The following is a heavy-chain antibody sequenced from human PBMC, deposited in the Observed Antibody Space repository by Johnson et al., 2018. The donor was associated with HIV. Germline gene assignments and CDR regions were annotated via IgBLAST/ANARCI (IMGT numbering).Heavy chain of an antibody. D-gene: IGHD6-19*01. CDR2: LYSGGST. CDR1: GFTFDDYA. J-gene: IGHJ3*01. V-gene: IGHV3-NL1*01. CDR3: AKDSSRGWYGGGDIFDV. Sequence: QVQLVESGGGLVQPGGSLRLSCAASGFTFDDYAMHWVRQAPGKGLEWVSVLYSGGSTYYADSVKGRFTISRDNSKNTLYLQMNSLRAEDTALYYCAKDSSRGWYGGGDIFDVWGRGTMVTVSS.